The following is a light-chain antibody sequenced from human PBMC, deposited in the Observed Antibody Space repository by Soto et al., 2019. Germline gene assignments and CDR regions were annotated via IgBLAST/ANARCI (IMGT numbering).Light chain of an antibody. CDR3: QLSYSTPRT. Sequence: DIQMTHSPSSLSASVGDRVTITCQASQSISSYLNWYQQKPGKAPKLLIYAASSLQSGVPSRFSGSGSGTDFTLTISSLQPEDFATYYCQLSYSTPRTFGQGTKLEIK. CDR1: QSISSY. V-gene: IGKV1-39*01. CDR2: AAS. J-gene: IGKJ2*01.